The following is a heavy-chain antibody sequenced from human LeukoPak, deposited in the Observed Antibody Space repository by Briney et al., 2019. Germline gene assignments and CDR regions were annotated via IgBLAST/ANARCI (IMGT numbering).Heavy chain of an antibody. V-gene: IGHV3-33*06. J-gene: IGHJ4*02. Sequence: GGSLRLSCAASGFIFNKYGMQWVRQAPGKGLEWVAVIWADGNHKYYANSVKGRFTISRDNSKNTMNLQMNSLRADDTAVYYCAKEIGPFAGFDYWARESWSPSPQ. CDR3: AKEIGPFAGFDY. CDR1: GFIFNKYG. CDR2: IWADGNHK. D-gene: IGHD3-16*01.